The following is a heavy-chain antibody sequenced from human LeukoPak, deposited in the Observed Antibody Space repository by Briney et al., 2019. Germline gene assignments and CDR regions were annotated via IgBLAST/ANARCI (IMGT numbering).Heavy chain of an antibody. CDR1: GYSFTSYW. D-gene: IGHD3-3*01. CDR3: ARLTPHLEWFYYFDY. Sequence: GGSLQISCKGSGYSFTSYWIGWGRQVPGKGVEWMGIIYPGDSDTRYSPSFQGQVTISADKSISTAYLQWSSLKASDTAMYYCARLTPHLEWFYYFDYWGQGTLVTVSS. V-gene: IGHV5-51*01. CDR2: IYPGDSDT. J-gene: IGHJ4*02.